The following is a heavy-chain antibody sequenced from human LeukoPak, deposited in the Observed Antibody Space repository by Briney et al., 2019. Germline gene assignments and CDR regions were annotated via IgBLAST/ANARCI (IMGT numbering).Heavy chain of an antibody. V-gene: IGHV4-39*07. CDR2: IYYSGST. CDR3: ARVRADTAMDLTLDY. CDR1: GGSISSSNSY. Sequence: PSETLSLTCTVSGGSISSSNSYWGWIRQPPGKGLEWIGNIYYSGSTYYNPSLKSRVTISVDKSKNQFSLKLSSVTAADTAVYYCARVRADTAMDLTLDYWGQGTLVTVSS. J-gene: IGHJ4*02. D-gene: IGHD5-18*01.